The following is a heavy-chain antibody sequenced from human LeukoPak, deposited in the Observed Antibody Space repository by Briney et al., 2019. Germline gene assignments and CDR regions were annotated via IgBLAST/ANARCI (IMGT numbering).Heavy chain of an antibody. CDR2: IKQNGSEK. V-gene: IGHV3-7*01. Sequence: GGSLRLSCAASGFTFSTYCMSWVRQAPGKGLEWGAYIKQNGSEKYYADSLKGRFTIYRDNAKNTMYLQMNSLRSDDTAAYYCSRKAADSSGYYDAYDFDYWGQGTLVTVSS. CDR1: GFTFSTYC. J-gene: IGHJ4*02. D-gene: IGHD3-22*01. CDR3: SRKAADSSGYYDAYDFDY.